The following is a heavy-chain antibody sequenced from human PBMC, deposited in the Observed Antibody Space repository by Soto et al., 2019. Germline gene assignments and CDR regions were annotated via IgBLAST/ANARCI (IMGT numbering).Heavy chain of an antibody. V-gene: IGHV4-30-4*01. CDR2: SYNGGST. Sequence: DTLTLTCTVSGDSINSGDYYWRWIRQPPGKGLGWIGYSYNGGSTSYNQTLKSRVTIAADKYKNQFLQILTSVTGSDGAVNYCARGGAAVSNRDYALEVWGQGTTVTVSS. CDR1: GDSINSGDYY. CDR3: ARGGAAVSNRDYALEV. J-gene: IGHJ6*01. D-gene: IGHD4-17*01.